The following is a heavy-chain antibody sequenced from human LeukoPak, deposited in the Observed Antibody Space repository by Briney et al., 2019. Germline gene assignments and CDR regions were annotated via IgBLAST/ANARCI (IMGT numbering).Heavy chain of an antibody. CDR1: GFTFSSYA. Sequence: PGGSLRLSCAASGFTFSSYALHWVRQAPGKGLKYVSAISSNGGSTYYAHSVKGRFTISRDNSKNTLYLQMSSLRAEDTAMYYCVKEQQKYSSGWYFDYWGQGTLVTVSS. V-gene: IGHV3-64D*09. J-gene: IGHJ4*02. CDR3: VKEQQKYSSGWYFDY. CDR2: ISSNGGST. D-gene: IGHD6-19*01.